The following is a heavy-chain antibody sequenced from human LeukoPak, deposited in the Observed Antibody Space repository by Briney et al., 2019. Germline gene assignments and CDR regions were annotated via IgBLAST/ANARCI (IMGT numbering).Heavy chain of an antibody. CDR2: IYYSGST. D-gene: IGHD3-3*01. V-gene: IGHV4-61*01. Sequence: SETLSLTCTVSGGPVSSGSYYWSWIRQPPGKGLEWIGYIYYSGSTNYNPSLKSRATISVDTSKNQFSLKLSSVTAADTAVYYCATYYDFWSGYLTPHYFDYWGQGTLVTVSS. J-gene: IGHJ4*02. CDR1: GGPVSSGSYY. CDR3: ATYYDFWSGYLTPHYFDY.